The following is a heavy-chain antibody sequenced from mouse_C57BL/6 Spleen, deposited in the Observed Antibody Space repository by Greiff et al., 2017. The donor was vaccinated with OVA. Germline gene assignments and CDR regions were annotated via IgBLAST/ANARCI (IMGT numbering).Heavy chain of an antibody. V-gene: IGHV5-9-1*02. D-gene: IGHD1-1*01. CDR2: ISSGGDYI. Sequence: EVKLMESGEGLVKPGGSLKLSCAASGFTFSSYAMSWVRQTPEKRLEWVAYISSGGDYIYYADTVKGRFTISRDNARNTLYLQMSSLKSEDTAMYYCTSNYYSPYYAMDYWGQGTSVTVSS. J-gene: IGHJ4*01. CDR3: TSNYYSPYYAMDY. CDR1: GFTFSSYA.